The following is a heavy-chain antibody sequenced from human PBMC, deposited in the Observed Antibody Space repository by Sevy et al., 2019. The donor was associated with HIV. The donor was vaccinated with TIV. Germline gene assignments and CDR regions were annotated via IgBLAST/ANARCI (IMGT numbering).Heavy chain of an antibody. CDR3: ARPTPRIAPSSAAFFDS. CDR2: INGRGGST. CDR1: GFTFSSFA. D-gene: IGHD6-6*01. J-gene: IGHJ4*01. V-gene: IGHV3-23*01. Sequence: GGSLRLSCAASGFASGFTFSSFAMSWVRQLPGKGLEWVSTINGRGGSTYYADSLKGRFTLSRDNSNNALFLQMDSLTPEDTALSYCARPTPRIAPSSAAFFDSWGHGTLVTVSS.